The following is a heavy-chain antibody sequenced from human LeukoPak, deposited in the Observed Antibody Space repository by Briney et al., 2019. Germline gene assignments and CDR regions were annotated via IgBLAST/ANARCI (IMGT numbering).Heavy chain of an antibody. V-gene: IGHV4-39*01. CDR1: GGSISSSSYY. CDR2: IYYSGST. Sequence: SETLSLTCTVSGGSISSSSYYWGWIRQPPGTGLEWIGSIYYSGSTYYNPSLKSRVTISVDTSKNQFSLKLSSVTAADTAVYYCARLRFTVTGWFDPWGQGTLVTVSS. D-gene: IGHD4-17*01. J-gene: IGHJ5*02. CDR3: ARLRFTVTGWFDP.